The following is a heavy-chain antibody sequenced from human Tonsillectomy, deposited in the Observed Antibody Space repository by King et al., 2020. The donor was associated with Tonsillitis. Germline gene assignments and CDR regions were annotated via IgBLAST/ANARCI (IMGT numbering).Heavy chain of an antibody. CDR2: IFYSGST. CDR3: ARQGDIVIVSTTVPGEDWFDP. J-gene: IGHJ5*02. CDR1: GASISSYF. D-gene: IGHD2-2*01. Sequence: VQLQESGPGLVKPSETLSLTCTVSGASISSYFWSWIRQPPGKGLEWIGYIFYSGSTNYNPSLKSRVTISVDTSRNQFSLKLSSVTAADTAVYYCARQGDIVIVSTTVPGEDWFDPWGQGTLVTVSS. V-gene: IGHV4-59*08.